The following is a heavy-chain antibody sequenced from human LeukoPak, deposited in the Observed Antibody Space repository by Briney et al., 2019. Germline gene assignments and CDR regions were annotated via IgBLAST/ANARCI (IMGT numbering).Heavy chain of an antibody. Sequence: GGSLRLSCAASGFTVSSNYMSWVRQAPGKGLEWVSVIYSGGSTYYADSVKGQFTISRDNSKNTLYLQMNSLRAEDTAVYYCASHDFWSGSSYGMDVWGQGTTVTVSS. D-gene: IGHD3-3*01. V-gene: IGHV3-53*01. J-gene: IGHJ6*02. CDR2: IYSGGST. CDR3: ASHDFWSGSSYGMDV. CDR1: GFTVSSNY.